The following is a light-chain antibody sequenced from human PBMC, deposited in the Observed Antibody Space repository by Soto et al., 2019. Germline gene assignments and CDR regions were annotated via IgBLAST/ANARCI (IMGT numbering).Light chain of an antibody. V-gene: IGLV1-40*01. J-gene: IGLJ2*01. CDR1: RSNIGAGYD. CDR3: QTYDSGLNVVV. CDR2: ANN. Sequence: QSVLTQPPSVSGAPGQRVTISCTGSRSNIGAGYDVHWYQQLPRAAPKLLMYANNNRPSGVPVRFSASKSGTSASLAITGLQVDDEADYYCQTYDSGLNVVVFGGGTKLTVL.